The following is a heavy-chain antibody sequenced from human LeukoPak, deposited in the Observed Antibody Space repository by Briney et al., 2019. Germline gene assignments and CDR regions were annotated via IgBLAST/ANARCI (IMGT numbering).Heavy chain of an antibody. V-gene: IGHV1-69*04. CDR3: ARDHKIVGVFDY. D-gene: IGHD1-26*01. CDR1: GGTFSSYA. CDR2: IIPILGIA. Sequence: SVKVSCKASGGTFSSYAISWVRQAPGQGLEWMGRIIPILGIANYAQKFQGRVTITADKSTSTAYMELSSLRSEDTAVYYCARDHKIVGVFDYWGQGTLVTVSS. J-gene: IGHJ4*02.